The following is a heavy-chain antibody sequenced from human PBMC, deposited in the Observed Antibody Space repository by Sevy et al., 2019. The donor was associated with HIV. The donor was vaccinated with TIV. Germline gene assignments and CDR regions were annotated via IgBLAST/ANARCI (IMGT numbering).Heavy chain of an antibody. D-gene: IGHD2-21*01. CDR1: GYTFTGYY. Sequence: ASVKVSCKASGYTFTGYYMHWVRQAPGQGLEWMGWINPNSGGTNYAQKFQGRVTMTRDTSIGTAYMELSRLRSDDTAVYYCARVDWGGAIPSDVWGQGTTVTVSS. V-gene: IGHV1-2*02. CDR3: ARVDWGGAIPSDV. CDR2: INPNSGGT. J-gene: IGHJ6*02.